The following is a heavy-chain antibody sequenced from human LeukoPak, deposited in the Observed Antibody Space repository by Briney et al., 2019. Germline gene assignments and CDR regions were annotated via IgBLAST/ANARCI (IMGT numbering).Heavy chain of an antibody. V-gene: IGHV4-30-4*08. CDR3: ARVPESYGDYGGIVDY. J-gene: IGHJ4*02. CDR2: IYYSGST. D-gene: IGHD4-17*01. Sequence: PSQTLSLTCTVSGGAISSGDYYWSWSRQPPGKGLEWIGYIYYSGSTYYNPSLKRRVTISVDTSKNQFSLKLSSVTAADTAVYYCARVPESYGDYGGIVDYWGQGTLATVSS. CDR1: GGAISSGDYY.